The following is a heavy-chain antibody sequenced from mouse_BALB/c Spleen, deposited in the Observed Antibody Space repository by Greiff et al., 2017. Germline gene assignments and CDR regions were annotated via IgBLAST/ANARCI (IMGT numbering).Heavy chain of an antibody. CDR1: GFTFSSYA. V-gene: IGHV5-6-5*01. CDR2: ISSGGST. Sequence: EVHLVESGGGLVKPGGSLKLSCAASGFTFSSYAMSWVRQTPEKRLEWVASISSGGSTYYPDSVKGRFTISRDNARNILYLQMSSLRSEDTAMYYCARGGGVALYYYAMDYWGQGTSVTVSS. CDR3: ARGGGVALYYYAMDY. J-gene: IGHJ4*01. D-gene: IGHD1-1*02.